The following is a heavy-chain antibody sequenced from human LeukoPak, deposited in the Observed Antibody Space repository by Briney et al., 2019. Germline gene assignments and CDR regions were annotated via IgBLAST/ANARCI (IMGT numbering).Heavy chain of an antibody. CDR1: GFTFSDYY. J-gene: IGHJ3*02. D-gene: IGHD2-8*01. V-gene: IGHV3-69-1*01. CDR2: ISSSSTI. Sequence: GGSLRLSCVVSGFTFSDYYMNWVRQAPGKGLEWVSSISSSSTIYYADSVKGRFTISRDNAKNSLYLQMNSLRADDTAMYYCAREARGTRAAFDIWGQGTMVTVFS. CDR3: AREARGTRAAFDI.